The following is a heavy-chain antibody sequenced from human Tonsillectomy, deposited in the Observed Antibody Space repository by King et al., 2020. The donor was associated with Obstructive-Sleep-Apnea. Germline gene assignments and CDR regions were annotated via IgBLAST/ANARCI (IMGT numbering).Heavy chain of an antibody. CDR1: GGSISSYY. J-gene: IGHJ4*02. Sequence: VQLQESDPGLVKPSETLSLTCTVSGGSISSYYWSWIRQPAGKGMEWIGRIHTSGSTNYNPSLKSRVTMSVDMSKNQFSLKLTSVTAADTAVYYCASWKVRGVIQEYWGQGTLVTVSS. V-gene: IGHV4-4*07. CDR2: IHTSGST. D-gene: IGHD3-10*01. CDR3: ASWKVRGVIQEY.